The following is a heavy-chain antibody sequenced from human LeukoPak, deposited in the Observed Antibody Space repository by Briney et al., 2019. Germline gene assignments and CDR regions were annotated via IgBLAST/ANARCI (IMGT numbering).Heavy chain of an antibody. Sequence: PGGSLRLSCAASGFTFSSYAMSWVRQAPGKGLEWVSAISGSGGSTYYADSVKGRFTISRDNAKNSLYLQMNSLRDEDTAVYYCAREARYYYGMDVWGQGTTVTVSS. CDR1: GFTFSSYA. V-gene: IGHV3-23*01. J-gene: IGHJ6*02. CDR2: ISGSGGST. CDR3: AREARYYYGMDV.